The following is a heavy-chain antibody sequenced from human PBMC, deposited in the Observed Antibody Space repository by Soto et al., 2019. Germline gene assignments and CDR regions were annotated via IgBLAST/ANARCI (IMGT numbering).Heavy chain of an antibody. CDR2: IKQDGSEK. CDR1: GFTFSSYW. Sequence: EVQLVESGGGLVQPGGSLRLSCAASGFTFSSYWMSWVRQAPGKGLEWVANIKQDGSEKYYVDSVKGRFTISRDNAKNSLYLQMNSLRAEDTAVYYCARERNCISTSCYVDGMDVWGQGTTVTVSS. V-gene: IGHV3-7*01. CDR3: ARERNCISTSCYVDGMDV. J-gene: IGHJ6*02. D-gene: IGHD2-2*01.